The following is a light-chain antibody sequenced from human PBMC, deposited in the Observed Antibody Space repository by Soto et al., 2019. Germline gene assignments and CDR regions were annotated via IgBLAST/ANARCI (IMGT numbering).Light chain of an antibody. Sequence: EIVLTQSPATLSLSPGERATLSCRASQSVSSYLAWYQQKPGQAPRLLIYDASNRATGIPARFSGSGSGTAFTITISSLEPDDVAVYYCQQRSNWPPLTFGGGTKVEIK. V-gene: IGKV3-11*01. CDR1: QSVSSY. J-gene: IGKJ4*01. CDR3: QQRSNWPPLT. CDR2: DAS.